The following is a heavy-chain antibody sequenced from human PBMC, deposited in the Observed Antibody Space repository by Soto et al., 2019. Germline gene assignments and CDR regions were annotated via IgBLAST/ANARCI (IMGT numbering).Heavy chain of an antibody. D-gene: IGHD1-7*01. CDR3: ARDLAGTYYYYGMDG. V-gene: IGHV4-59*01. CDR2: IYYSGST. Sequence: SETLSLTXTVSGGSISSYYWSWIRQPPGKELEWIGYIYYSGSTNYNPSLKSRVTISVDTSKNQFSLKLSSVTAADTAVYYCARDLAGTYYYYGMDGWGQGTTVTVSS. CDR1: GGSISSYY. J-gene: IGHJ6*02.